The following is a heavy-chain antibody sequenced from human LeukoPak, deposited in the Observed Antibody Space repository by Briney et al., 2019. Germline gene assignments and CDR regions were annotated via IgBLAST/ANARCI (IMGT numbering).Heavy chain of an antibody. V-gene: IGHV4-39*01. CDR2: IYYSGST. D-gene: IGHD6-25*01. J-gene: IGHJ5*02. Sequence: SETLSLTCTVSGGSISSSSYYWGWIRQPPGKGLEWIGSIYYSGSTYYNPSLKSRVTISVDTSKNQSSLKLSSVTAADTAVYYCAVLRKDTQRAVDPWGQGTLVTVSS. CDR3: AVLRKDTQRAVDP. CDR1: GGSISSSSYY.